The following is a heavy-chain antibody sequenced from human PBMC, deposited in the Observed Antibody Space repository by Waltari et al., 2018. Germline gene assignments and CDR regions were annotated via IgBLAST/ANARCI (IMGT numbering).Heavy chain of an antibody. CDR1: GGSLSSSSYY. Sequence: LQLQESGPGLVKPSETLSLPCTVSGGSLSSSSYYWVWIREPPGKGLEWIGSIYYGGRTYYNTTLKSRVTISVDTSKNQFSLRRSSVTAADTAVYYCAGDSSSGRSRDYWGQGTLVTVSS. CDR2: IYYGGRT. CDR3: AGDSSSGRSRDY. J-gene: IGHJ4*02. V-gene: IGHV4-39*07. D-gene: IGHD3-22*01.